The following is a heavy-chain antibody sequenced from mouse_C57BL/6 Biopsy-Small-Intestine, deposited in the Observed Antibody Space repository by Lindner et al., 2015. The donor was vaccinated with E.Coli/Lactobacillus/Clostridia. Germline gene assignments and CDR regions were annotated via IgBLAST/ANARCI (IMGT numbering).Heavy chain of an antibody. CDR2: ISAYKGNT. V-gene: IGHV1-20*01. D-gene: IGHD1-1*01. CDR3: ARGPPGYYFDVSGYPPDY. CDR1: GYTFTSYG. Sequence: SVKVSCKASGYTFTSYGISWVRQAPGQGLEWMGWISAYKGNTNYAQKLQGRVTLTTDTSTTTAHMELRSLRSDDTAVYYCARGPPGYYFDVSGYPPDYWGQGTLVTVSS. J-gene: IGHJ4*01.